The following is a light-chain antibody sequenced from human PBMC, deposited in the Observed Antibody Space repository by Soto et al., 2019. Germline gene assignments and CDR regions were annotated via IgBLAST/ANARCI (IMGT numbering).Light chain of an antibody. Sequence: DIVMTQSPLSLPVTPGEPASISCRSSQSLLHSNGYNYLDWYLQKPGQSPQLLIYLGSNRASRVPDRFSGSGSGTDFTLKISTVEAEDVGVYYCMQPLQSWTFGQGTKVDIK. V-gene: IGKV2-28*01. CDR2: LGS. J-gene: IGKJ1*01. CDR1: QSLLHSNGYNY. CDR3: MQPLQSWT.